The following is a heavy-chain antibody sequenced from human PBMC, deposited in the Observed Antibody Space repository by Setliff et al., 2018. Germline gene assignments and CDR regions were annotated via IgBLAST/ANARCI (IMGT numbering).Heavy chain of an antibody. V-gene: IGHV4-39*01. Sequence: SETLSLTCSVSGDSISIRGHYLGWIRQPPGQGLEWIGSVYYGAGTYYNPSLESRVTMSLDASKKQFSLRLNSVTAADTAVYFCARHDKGYYYDSSGYYLDAFDIWGQGTMVTVSS. D-gene: IGHD3-22*01. CDR1: GDSISIRGHY. CDR3: ARHDKGYYYDSSGYYLDAFDI. CDR2: VYYGAGT. J-gene: IGHJ3*02.